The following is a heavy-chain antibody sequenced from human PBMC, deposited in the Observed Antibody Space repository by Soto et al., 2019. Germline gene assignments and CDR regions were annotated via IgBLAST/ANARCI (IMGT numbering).Heavy chain of an antibody. V-gene: IGHV2-5*01. CDR1: GFSLSTSGVG. Sequence: QITLKESGPTLVKPTQTLTLTCTFSGFSLSTSGVGVGWIRQPPGKALEWLALIYWNDDKRYSPSLKSRLTITKDTSKNQVVLTMTNMDPVDTATYYCAHSHVYYGSGEGPGWFDPWGQGTLVTVSS. J-gene: IGHJ5*02. D-gene: IGHD3-10*01. CDR2: IYWNDDK. CDR3: AHSHVYYGSGEGPGWFDP.